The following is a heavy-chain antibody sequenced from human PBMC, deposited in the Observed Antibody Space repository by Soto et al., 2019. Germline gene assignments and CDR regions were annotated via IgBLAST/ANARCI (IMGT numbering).Heavy chain of an antibody. CDR2: VTPDGRS. CDR3: TTSGRRWPDSLHI. J-gene: IGHJ3*02. CDR1: GGSFNSYF. D-gene: IGHD2-15*01. V-gene: IGHV4-34*01. Sequence: QVQLQQWGAGLLKPSETLSLTCTVYGGSFNSYFWNWVRKPPGKGLECIGEVTPDGRSNYNPSLKSRVTISKDTSKNQFSREVTSVTAADTAVYYCTTSGRRWPDSLHIWGQGAMVTVSS.